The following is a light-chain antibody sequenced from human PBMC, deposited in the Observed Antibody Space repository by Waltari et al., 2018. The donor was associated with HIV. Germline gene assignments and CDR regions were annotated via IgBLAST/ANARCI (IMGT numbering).Light chain of an antibody. CDR1: QGIRSW. CDR2: GAS. J-gene: IGKJ4*01. CDR3: RQANSVPLT. V-gene: IGKV1-12*01. Sequence: DIQMTQSPSSVSASVGDRVTITCRARQGIRSWLAWYQQRPGKPPKLLIYGASSVHRGVPSRFIVSGSGTDFTLTNSSLHPEDFATYYGRQANSVPLTFDGGTKVEIK.